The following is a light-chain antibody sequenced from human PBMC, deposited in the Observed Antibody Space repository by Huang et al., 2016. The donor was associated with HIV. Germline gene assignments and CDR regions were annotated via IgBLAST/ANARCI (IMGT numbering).Light chain of an antibody. CDR3: QQYNNWPPLT. CDR1: QNVITV. V-gene: IGKV3-15*01. Sequence: EVVITQSPALLSVSPGESATLSCRASQNVITVLAGYKHNPGQAPRLLIYGASTRATGIPARFSGNESETEFTLTISSLQSEDFAIYYCQQYNNWPPLTFGGGTKVEIK. CDR2: GAS. J-gene: IGKJ4*01.